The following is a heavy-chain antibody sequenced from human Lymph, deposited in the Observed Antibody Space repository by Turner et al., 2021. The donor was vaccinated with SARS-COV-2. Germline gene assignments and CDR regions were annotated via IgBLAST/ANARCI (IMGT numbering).Heavy chain of an antibody. CDR1: GFTFNNYP. Sequence: QVQLVESGGGVVQPGRSLRLPCAASGFTFNNYPKHWVRQAPGKGLEWVAVISYDGSNNYDADSVKGRFTISRDNSKNTLYLQMNSLRAKDTAVYYCARDSSGSGTLDYWGQGTLVTVSS. CDR2: ISYDGSNN. J-gene: IGHJ4*02. D-gene: IGHD3-10*01. CDR3: ARDSSGSGTLDY. V-gene: IGHV3-30-3*01.